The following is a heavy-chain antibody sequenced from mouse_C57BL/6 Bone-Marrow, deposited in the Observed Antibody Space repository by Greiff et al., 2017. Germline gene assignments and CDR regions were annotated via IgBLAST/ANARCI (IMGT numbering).Heavy chain of an antibody. Sequence: VQLQQSGAELVRPGTSVKVSCKASGYAFTNYLIEWVKQRPGQGLEWIGVINPGSGGTNYNEKFKGKATLTADKSSSTAYMQLSSLTSEDSAVYFCARWGTTVQFAYGGQGTLVTVSA. V-gene: IGHV1-54*01. D-gene: IGHD1-1*01. CDR3: ARWGTTVQFAY. CDR1: GYAFTNYL. J-gene: IGHJ3*01. CDR2: INPGSGGT.